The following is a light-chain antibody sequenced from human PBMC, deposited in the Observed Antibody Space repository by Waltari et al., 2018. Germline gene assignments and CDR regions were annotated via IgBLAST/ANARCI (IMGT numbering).Light chain of an antibody. CDR3: AAWDGSLTGPV. J-gene: IGLJ3*02. V-gene: IGLV1-47*01. CDR2: RND. Sequence: QSVLTQPPSASGTPGQRVTISCSGSSPNIGSNFVYWYQQLPGTAPKLLIYRNDQRPSGVPDRFSGSKSGTSASLAISGLRSEDEADYYCAAWDGSLTGPVFGGGTKLTVL. CDR1: SPNIGSNF.